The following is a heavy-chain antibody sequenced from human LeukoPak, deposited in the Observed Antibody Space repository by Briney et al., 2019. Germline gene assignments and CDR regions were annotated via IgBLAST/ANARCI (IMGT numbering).Heavy chain of an antibody. Sequence: ASVKVSCKASGYTFTGYYMHWVRQAPGQGLEWMGWINPNSGGTNYAQKFQGWVTMTRDTSISTAYMELSRLRSDDTAVYYCARDHSRSEHYYYGMDVWGQGTTVTVSS. CDR2: INPNSGGT. CDR1: GYTFTGYY. CDR3: ARDHSRSEHYYYGMDV. J-gene: IGHJ6*02. V-gene: IGHV1-2*04.